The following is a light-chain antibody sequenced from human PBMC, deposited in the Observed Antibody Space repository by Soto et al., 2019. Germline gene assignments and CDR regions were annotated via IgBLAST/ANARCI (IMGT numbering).Light chain of an antibody. Sequence: EIVLTQSPDTLSLSPGERATLSCRASQSGSSSYLAWYQQRPGQPHRLLIYGVFTRADDIPDRFSGSGSGTDFTLTISRLEPEDFAVYYGQQYGSSPTDTFGQGTRLEIK. CDR2: GVF. CDR3: QQYGSSPTDT. CDR1: QSGSSSY. J-gene: IGKJ5*01. V-gene: IGKV3-20*01.